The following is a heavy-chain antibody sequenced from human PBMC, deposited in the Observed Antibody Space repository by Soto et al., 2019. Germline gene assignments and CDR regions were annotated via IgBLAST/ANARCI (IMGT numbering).Heavy chain of an antibody. CDR2: INHSGST. D-gene: IGHD3-10*01. CDR3: ARGCPDYYGSGSYYRPRRYNWFDP. Sequence: QVQLQQWGAGLLKPSETLSLTCAVYGGSFSGYYWSWIRQPPGKGLEWIGEINHSGSTNYNPSLKSRVTISVDTSKNQFSLKLSSVTAADTAVYYCARGCPDYYGSGSYYRPRRYNWFDPWGQGTLVTVSS. V-gene: IGHV4-34*01. J-gene: IGHJ5*02. CDR1: GGSFSGYY.